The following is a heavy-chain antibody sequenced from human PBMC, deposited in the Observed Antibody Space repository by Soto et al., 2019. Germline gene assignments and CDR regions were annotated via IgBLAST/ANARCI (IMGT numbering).Heavy chain of an antibody. CDR3: ARAVAGGVYYYYGMDV. D-gene: IGHD6-19*01. CDR1: GGTFSSYA. CDR2: IIPIFGTA. V-gene: IGHV1-69*12. Sequence: QVQLVQSGAEVKKPGSSVKVSCKASGGTFSSYAINWVRQAPGQGLEWMGGIIPIFGTADYAQKFQGRVTITAXXXTXXAHMELSSLRSEDTAVYYCARAVAGGVYYYYGMDVWGQGTTVTVSS. J-gene: IGHJ6*02.